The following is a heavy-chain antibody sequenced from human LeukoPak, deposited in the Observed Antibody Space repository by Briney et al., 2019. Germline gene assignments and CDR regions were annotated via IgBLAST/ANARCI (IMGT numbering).Heavy chain of an antibody. CDR3: ARAVGGSYRYYFDY. CDR1: GYTFTSYY. Sequence: ASVKVSCKASGYTFTSYYMHWVRQAPGQGLEWMGIINPSGGSTNYAQNFQGRVTITVDESTSTAYMELSSLRSEDTAVYYCARAVGGSYRYYFDYWGQGTLVTVSS. J-gene: IGHJ4*02. CDR2: INPSGGST. V-gene: IGHV1-46*01. D-gene: IGHD1-26*01.